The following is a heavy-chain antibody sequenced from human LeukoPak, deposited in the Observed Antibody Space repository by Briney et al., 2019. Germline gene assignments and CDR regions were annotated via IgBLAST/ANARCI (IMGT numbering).Heavy chain of an antibody. D-gene: IGHD2-15*01. V-gene: IGHV3-48*02. Sequence: PRRSLRLSCAASGLTFSSYTMNWVREAPRKRLEWVSYISSSSSTIYYADSVKGRFTISRDSAKNSLYLQMNSLRDEDTAVYYCARGVVAAGDYWGQGTLVTVSS. CDR2: ISSSSSTI. CDR3: ARGVVAAGDY. J-gene: IGHJ4*02. CDR1: GLTFSSYT.